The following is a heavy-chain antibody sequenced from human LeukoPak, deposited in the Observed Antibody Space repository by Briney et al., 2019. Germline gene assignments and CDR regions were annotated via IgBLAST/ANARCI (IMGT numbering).Heavy chain of an antibody. D-gene: IGHD2-15*01. J-gene: IGHJ6*02. CDR1: GFTFSSYG. Sequence: PGGSLRLSCAASGFTFSSYGMHWVRQAPGKGLEWVAVISYDGSNKYYADSVKGRFTISRDNSKNTLNLQMNSLRAEDTAVYYCAKCGGRYCSGGSCSPYGMDVWGQGTTVTVSS. V-gene: IGHV3-30*18. CDR3: AKCGGRYCSGGSCSPYGMDV. CDR2: ISYDGSNK.